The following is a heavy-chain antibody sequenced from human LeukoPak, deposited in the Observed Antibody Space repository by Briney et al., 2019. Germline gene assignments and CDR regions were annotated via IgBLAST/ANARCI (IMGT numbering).Heavy chain of an antibody. D-gene: IGHD3-3*01. CDR3: ARERSSITIFGVVTNDAFDI. CDR2: ISSSSSTI. J-gene: IGHJ3*02. V-gene: IGHV3-48*01. CDR1: GFTFSSYS. Sequence: PGGSLRLSXAASGFTFSSYSMNWVRQAPGKGLEWVSYISSSSSTIYYADSVKGRFTISRDNAKNSLYLQMNSLRAEDTAVYYCARERSSITIFGVVTNDAFDIWGQGTMVTVSS.